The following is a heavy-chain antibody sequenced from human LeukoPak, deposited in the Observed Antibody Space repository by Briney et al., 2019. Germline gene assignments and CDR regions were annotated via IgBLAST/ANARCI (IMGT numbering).Heavy chain of an antibody. CDR1: GFTVSSNY. CDR2: IYSGGST. Sequence: GGSLRLSCAASGFTVSSNYMSWVRQAPGNGPEWVSVIYSGGSTYYADSVKGRFTISRDNSKNTLYLQMNSLRAEDTAVYYCARETSSGWDSNWFDPWGQGTLVTVSS. D-gene: IGHD6-19*01. J-gene: IGHJ5*02. CDR3: ARETSSGWDSNWFDP. V-gene: IGHV3-53*05.